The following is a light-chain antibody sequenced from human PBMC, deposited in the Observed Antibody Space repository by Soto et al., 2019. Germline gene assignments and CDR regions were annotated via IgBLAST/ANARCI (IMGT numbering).Light chain of an antibody. Sequence: QSVLTQPASVSGSPGQSITISCTGTSSDVGGYNYVSWYQQHPGKAPKLMIYEVNNRPSGVSNRFSGSKSGNTASLTISGLQDEDEADYYCTSYTSSITYVFGTGTKLTVL. CDR3: TSYTSSITYV. CDR2: EVN. J-gene: IGLJ1*01. V-gene: IGLV2-14*01. CDR1: SSDVGGYNY.